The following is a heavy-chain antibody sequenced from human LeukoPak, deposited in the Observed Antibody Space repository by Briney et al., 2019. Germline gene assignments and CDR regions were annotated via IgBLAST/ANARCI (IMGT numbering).Heavy chain of an antibody. V-gene: IGHV3-30-3*01. J-gene: IGHJ3*02. CDR3: ARVNNDYGDYLGAFDI. CDR2: ISYDGSNK. Sequence: GGSLRLSCAASGFTFGSYAMSWVRQAPGKGLEWVAVISYDGSNKYYADSVKGRFTISRDNSKNTLYLQMNSLRAEDTAVYYCARVNNDYGDYLGAFDIWGQGTMVTVSS. CDR1: GFTFGSYA. D-gene: IGHD4-17*01.